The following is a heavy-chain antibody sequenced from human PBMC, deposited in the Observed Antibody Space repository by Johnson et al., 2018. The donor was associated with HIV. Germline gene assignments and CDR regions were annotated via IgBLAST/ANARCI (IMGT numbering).Heavy chain of an antibody. V-gene: IGHV3-9*01. J-gene: IGHJ3*02. CDR3: AKHSSSWYDDAFDI. CDR2: ISWNSGSI. Sequence: VQLVESGGGLEQPGRSLRLSCEASGFTFDDYAMHWVRQAPGKGLEWVSGISWNSGSIGYADSVKGRFTISRDNAKNSLYLQMNSLRAEDTAVYYCAKHSSSWYDDAFDIWGQGTMVTVSS. CDR1: GFTFDDYA. D-gene: IGHD6-13*01.